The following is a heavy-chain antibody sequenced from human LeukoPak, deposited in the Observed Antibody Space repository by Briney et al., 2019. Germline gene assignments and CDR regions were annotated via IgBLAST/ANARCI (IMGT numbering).Heavy chain of an antibody. V-gene: IGHV3-15*01. D-gene: IGHD2/OR15-2a*01. CDR2: IKSNADGGTP. CDR3: TTFYHEYSPY. J-gene: IGHJ4*02. CDR1: GFSFMNAW. Sequence: GGSLRLSCAASGFSFMNAWMIWVRQAPGKGLEWVGRIKSNADGGTPDYAAPARGGFTISRDDSKNTLYLQMNSLKTEDTAVYYCTTFYHEYSPYWGRGTLVTVSS.